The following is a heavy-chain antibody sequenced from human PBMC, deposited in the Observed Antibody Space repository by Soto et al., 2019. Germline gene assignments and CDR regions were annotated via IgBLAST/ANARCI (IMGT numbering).Heavy chain of an antibody. Sequence: GGSLRLSCAAAGLTFSSYGRHWVRQAPGKGLEWVAVISYDGSNKYYADSVKGRFTISRDNSKNTLYLQMNSLRAEDTALYYCAKDKHIVVVTAPFDYWGQGTLVTVSS. CDR3: AKDKHIVVVTAPFDY. D-gene: IGHD2-21*02. V-gene: IGHV3-30*18. CDR1: GLTFSSYG. CDR2: ISYDGSNK. J-gene: IGHJ4*02.